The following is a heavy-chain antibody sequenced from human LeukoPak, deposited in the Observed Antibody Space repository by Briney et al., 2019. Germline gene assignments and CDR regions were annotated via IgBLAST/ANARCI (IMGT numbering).Heavy chain of an antibody. D-gene: IGHD3-16*02. V-gene: IGHV1-24*01. Sequence: ASVKVSCKVSGYTLTELSMHWVRQAPGKGLEWMGGFDPEDGETIYAQNFQGRVTMTEDTSTDTAYMELSNLRSGDTAVYYCATATPSGGMITFGAVIAPLDYWGQGSSVTVSS. CDR1: GYTLTELS. CDR2: FDPEDGET. J-gene: IGHJ4*02. CDR3: ATATPSGGMITFGAVIAPLDY.